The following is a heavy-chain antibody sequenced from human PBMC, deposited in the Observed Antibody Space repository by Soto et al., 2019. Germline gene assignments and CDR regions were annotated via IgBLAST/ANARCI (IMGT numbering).Heavy chain of an antibody. Sequence: PGGSLRLSCAASGFTFSSYAMTWVRQAPGMGLEWVSTLSGSGDSTYYADSVKGRFTISRDNSKNTLYLQINSLRAEDTALYYCAKEGTYSSYSSGWYDYWGQGTMVTVYS. CDR3: AKEGTYSSYSSGWYDY. CDR1: GFTFSSYA. J-gene: IGHJ4*02. V-gene: IGHV3-23*01. CDR2: LSGSGDST. D-gene: IGHD6-19*01.